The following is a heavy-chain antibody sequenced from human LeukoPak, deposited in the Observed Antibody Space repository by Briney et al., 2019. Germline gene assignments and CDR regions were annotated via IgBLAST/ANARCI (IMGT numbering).Heavy chain of an antibody. V-gene: IGHV1-18*01. CDR1: GYTFTSYG. CDR3: ARDKAGWWSPRAFDY. J-gene: IGHJ4*02. D-gene: IGHD2-15*01. Sequence: ASVTVSCKASGYTFTSYGISWVRQAPGRGLEWMGWISAYNGNTNYAQKLQGRVTMTTDTSTSTAYMELRSLRSDDTAVYYCARDKAGWWSPRAFDYWGQGTLVTVSS. CDR2: ISAYNGNT.